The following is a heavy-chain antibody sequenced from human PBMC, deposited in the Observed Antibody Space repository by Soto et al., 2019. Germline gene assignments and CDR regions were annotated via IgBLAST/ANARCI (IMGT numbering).Heavy chain of an antibody. CDR3: TRGSLGEATFD. V-gene: IGHV3-7*01. CDR2: INGDGSKT. D-gene: IGHD2-21*01. J-gene: IGHJ4*02. CDR1: ELTFSTFC. Sequence: PGWCLRLSCSASELTFSTFCMNWVQQTPGKGLEWVANINGDGSKTYYVDSVKGRFAIFRDNAKNSLYLQMNSLRAEDTAVYHCTRGSLGEATFDWGQGTLVTVSS.